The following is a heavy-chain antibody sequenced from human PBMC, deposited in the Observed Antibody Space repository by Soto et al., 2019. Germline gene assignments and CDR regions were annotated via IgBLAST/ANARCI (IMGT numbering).Heavy chain of an antibody. D-gene: IGHD3-22*01. V-gene: IGHV5-51*01. CDR2: IYPGDSDT. J-gene: IGHJ3*02. CDR3: ASYANYYDRSGQPADAFDI. CDR1: GYSFTSYW. Sequence: GESLKISCKGCGYSFTSYWIGWVRQMPGKGLEWMGIIYPGDSDTRYSPSFQGQVTISADKSISTAYLQWSSLKASDTAMYYCASYANYYDRSGQPADAFDIWGQGTMVTVSS.